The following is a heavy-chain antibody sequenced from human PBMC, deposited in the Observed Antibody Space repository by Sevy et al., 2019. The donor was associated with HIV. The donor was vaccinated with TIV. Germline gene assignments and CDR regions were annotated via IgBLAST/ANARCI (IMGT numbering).Heavy chain of an antibody. Sequence: GGSLRLSCAAPGFTFSNYAMSWVRQAPGKELEWVSAISGSDGSTYYADSVTGRFTISRDNSKNTLYLQMNSLRADDTAVYYCAKEERYSSGWPFDYWGQGTLVTVSS. CDR3: AKEERYSSGWPFDY. J-gene: IGHJ4*02. CDR1: GFTFSNYA. V-gene: IGHV3-23*01. CDR2: ISGSDGST. D-gene: IGHD6-19*01.